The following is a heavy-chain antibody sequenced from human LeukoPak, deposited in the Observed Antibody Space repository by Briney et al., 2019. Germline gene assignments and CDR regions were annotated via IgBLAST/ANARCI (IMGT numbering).Heavy chain of an antibody. Sequence: PSETLSLTCAVYGGSFSGYYWSWIRQPPGKGLEWIGEINHSGSTNYNPSLKSRVTISVDTPKNQFSLKLSSVTAADTAVYYCARVLYSGYLDYWGQGTLVTVSS. V-gene: IGHV4-34*01. CDR2: INHSGST. CDR3: ARVLYSGYLDY. D-gene: IGHD1-26*01. CDR1: GGSFSGYY. J-gene: IGHJ4*02.